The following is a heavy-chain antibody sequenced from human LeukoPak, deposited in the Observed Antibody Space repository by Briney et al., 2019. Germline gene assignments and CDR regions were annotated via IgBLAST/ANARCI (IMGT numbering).Heavy chain of an antibody. CDR2: IYSGGSI. J-gene: IGHJ3*02. CDR3: ARALNGFNI. V-gene: IGHV3-53*01. CDR1: RFTFSSYA. Sequence: GGSLRLSCAASRFTFSSYAMHWVRQAPGKGLEWVSVIYSGGSIYYADSVKGRFTISRDNSRNTLYLQMNSLRAEDTAVYYCARALNGFNIWGPGTLVTVSS.